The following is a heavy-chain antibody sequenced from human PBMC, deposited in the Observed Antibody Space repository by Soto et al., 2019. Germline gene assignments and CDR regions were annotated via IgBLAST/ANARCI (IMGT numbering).Heavy chain of an antibody. J-gene: IGHJ4*02. CDR2: ISGSAGST. V-gene: IGHV3-23*01. Sequence: GGSLRLSCEASGFLFSTYVMSWVRQVPGKGLEWVSGISGSAGSTYYADSVKGRFTISRDNSKNTLYLQMNSLRVEDTAVYYCXKAPAYYYGSGTSHFDYWGQGTLVTVSS. CDR1: GFLFSTYV. CDR3: XKAPAYYYGSGTSHFDY. D-gene: IGHD3-10*01.